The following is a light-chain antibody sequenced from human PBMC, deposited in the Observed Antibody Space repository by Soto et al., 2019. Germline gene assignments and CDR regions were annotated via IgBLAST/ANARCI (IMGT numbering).Light chain of an antibody. CDR2: DVS. CDR1: SSDVGAYNY. CDR3: SSYTASVRRL. J-gene: IGLJ2*01. Sequence: QSALTQPASVSGSPGQSITISCTGTSSDVGAYNYVSWYQHHPGKAPKLIIYDVSYRPSGVSIRFFGSKSGNTASLTISGLQREDEADYSCSSYTASVRRLFGGGTKLTVL. V-gene: IGLV2-14*03.